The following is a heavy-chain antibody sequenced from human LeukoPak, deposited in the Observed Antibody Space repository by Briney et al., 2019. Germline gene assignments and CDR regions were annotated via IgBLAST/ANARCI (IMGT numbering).Heavy chain of an antibody. J-gene: IGHJ2*01. Sequence: PGGSLRLSCAASGFTFSSFALSWVRQAPGAGLEWVAVISYDGSNKYYADSVKGRFTISRDNSKNTLYLQMNSLRAEDTAVYYCAREGYYDSRAYGFDLWGRGTLVTVSS. CDR3: AREGYYDSRAYGFDL. D-gene: IGHD3-22*01. CDR1: GFTFSSFA. CDR2: ISYDGSNK. V-gene: IGHV3-30*03.